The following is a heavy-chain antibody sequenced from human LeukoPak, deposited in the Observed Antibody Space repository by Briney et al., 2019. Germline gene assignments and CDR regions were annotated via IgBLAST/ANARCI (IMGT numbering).Heavy chain of an antibody. Sequence: GASVKVSCKASGYTFTSYDINWVRQATGQGLEWMGWISAYNGNTNYAQKLQGRVTMTTDTSTNTAYMEVRSLRSDDAAVYYCARLRLGELSSGFDYWGQGTLVTVSS. J-gene: IGHJ4*02. CDR1: GYTFTSYD. CDR3: ARLRLGELSSGFDY. V-gene: IGHV1-18*01. D-gene: IGHD3-16*02. CDR2: ISAYNGNT.